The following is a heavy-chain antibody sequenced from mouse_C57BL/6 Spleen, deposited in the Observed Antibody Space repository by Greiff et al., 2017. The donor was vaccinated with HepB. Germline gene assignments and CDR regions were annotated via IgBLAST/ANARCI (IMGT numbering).Heavy chain of an antibody. J-gene: IGHJ4*01. CDR2: IWRGGST. Sequence: QVQLKQSGPGLVQPSQSLSITCTVSGFSLTSYGVHWVRQSPGKGLEWLGVIWRGGSTDYNAAFMSRLSITKDNSKSQVFFKMNSLQADDTAIYYCAKNVYDGYHYYAMDYWGQGTSVTVSS. CDR1: GFSLTSYG. D-gene: IGHD2-3*01. V-gene: IGHV2-5*01. CDR3: AKNVYDGYHYYAMDY.